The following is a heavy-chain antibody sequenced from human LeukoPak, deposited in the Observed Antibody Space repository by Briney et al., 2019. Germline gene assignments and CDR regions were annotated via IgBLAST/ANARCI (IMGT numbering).Heavy chain of an antibody. CDR1: GFTFSSYG. CDR2: ISYDGSNK. V-gene: IGHV3-30*18. Sequence: PGRSLRLSCAASGFTFSSYGMHWVRQAPSKGLEWVAVISYDGSNKYYADSVKGRFTISRDNSKNTLYLQMNSLRAEDTAVYYCAKDFAEDGDYVEALPGNYWGQGTLVTVSS. J-gene: IGHJ4*02. D-gene: IGHD4-17*01. CDR3: AKDFAEDGDYVEALPGNY.